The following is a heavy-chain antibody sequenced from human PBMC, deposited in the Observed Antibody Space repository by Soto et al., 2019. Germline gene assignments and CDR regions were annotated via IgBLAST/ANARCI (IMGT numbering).Heavy chain of an antibody. Sequence: EVQLVESGGGLVKPGGSLRLSCAASGFTFSSYSMNWVRQAPGKGLEWVSSISSSSTYIYYADSVKGRFTISRDNAKNSLYLQMNSLRAEDTAVYYCVRALYYYAHWLDPWGQGTLVTVSS. J-gene: IGHJ5*02. CDR2: ISSSSTYI. V-gene: IGHV3-21*01. D-gene: IGHD3-10*01. CDR3: VRALYYYAHWLDP. CDR1: GFTFSSYS.